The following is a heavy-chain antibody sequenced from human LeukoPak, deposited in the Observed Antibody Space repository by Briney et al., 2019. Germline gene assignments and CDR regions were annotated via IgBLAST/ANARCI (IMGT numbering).Heavy chain of an antibody. Sequence: GGSLRLSCAPSGFTFSRYWMTWVRQTPEKGLEWVASIKDDGRQKYYVDSVKGRFTVSRDNAKNSAYLQMDSLRAEDTALYYCARAASRVFATGGEETLATVSS. D-gene: IGHD5-24*01. CDR1: GFTFSRYW. J-gene: IGHJ4*02. CDR2: IKDDGRQK. V-gene: IGHV3-7*01. CDR3: ARAASRVFAT.